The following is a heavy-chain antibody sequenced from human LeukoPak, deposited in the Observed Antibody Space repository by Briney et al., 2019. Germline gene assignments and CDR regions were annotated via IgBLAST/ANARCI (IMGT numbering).Heavy chain of an antibody. D-gene: IGHD4-11*01. CDR2: IHHDGSNE. CDR1: GFTLSSFV. J-gene: IGHJ4*02. CDR3: AKSGYSNYGGD. V-gene: IGHV3-30*02. Sequence: PGGSLRLSCAASGFTLSSFVMHWVRQAPGKGLEWVAFIHHDGSNEYSVDSGKGQFTISRGNSKNTLYLEMNSLRAEDTAVYYCAKSGYSNYGGDWGLGTLVTVSS.